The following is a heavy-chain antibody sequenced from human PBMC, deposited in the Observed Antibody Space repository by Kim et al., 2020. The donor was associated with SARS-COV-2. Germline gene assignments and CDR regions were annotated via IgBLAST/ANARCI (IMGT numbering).Heavy chain of an antibody. V-gene: IGHV4-38-2*02. CDR2: IYHSGST. Sequence: SETLSLTCTVSGYSISSGYYWGWIRQPPGEGLEWIGSIYHSGSTYYNPSLKSRVTISVDTSKNQLSLKVNSVTAADTAVYYCTRGGVGGSRRSDYWRQG. J-gene: IGHJ4*02. CDR1: GYSISSGYY. CDR3: TRGGVGGSRRSDY. D-gene: IGHD3-10*01.